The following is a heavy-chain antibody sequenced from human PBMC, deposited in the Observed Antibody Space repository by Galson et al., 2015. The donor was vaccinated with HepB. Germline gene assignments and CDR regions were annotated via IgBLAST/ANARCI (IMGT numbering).Heavy chain of an antibody. CDR1: GLNFGSYA. CDR2: ISHDGESE. CDR3: ARTEDCRSINCYRTFDV. J-gene: IGHJ3*01. Sequence: SLRLSCAASGLNFGSYAMHWVRQAPGKGLEWVAVISHDGESEKYADSGKGRFTISRDNSKNTLDLRMNSLTPEDTAVYYCARTEDCRSINCYRTFDVWGQGTMVTVSS. V-gene: IGHV3-30*04. D-gene: IGHD2-2*01.